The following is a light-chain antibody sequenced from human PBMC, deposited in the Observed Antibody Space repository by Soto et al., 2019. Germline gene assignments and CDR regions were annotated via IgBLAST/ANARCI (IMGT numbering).Light chain of an antibody. V-gene: IGLV2-14*01. CDR1: STDVGGYNY. CDR3: NSYSSSTTLYL. CDR2: DVS. Sequence: QSVLTQPASVSGSPGQSITISCTGTSTDVGGYNYASWYQQHPGKAPKLMISDVSNRPSGVSIRFSGSKSGNTASLTISGLQAEDEADYYCNSYSSSTTLYLFGTGTRSPS. J-gene: IGLJ1*01.